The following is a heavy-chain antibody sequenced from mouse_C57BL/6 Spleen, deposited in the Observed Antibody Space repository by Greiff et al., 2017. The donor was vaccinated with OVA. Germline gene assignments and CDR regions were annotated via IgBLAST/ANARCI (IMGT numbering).Heavy chain of an antibody. CDR2: ISDGGSYT. CDR3: ARASGYYGPMDY. V-gene: IGHV5-4*01. J-gene: IGHJ4*01. CDR1: GFTFSSYA. D-gene: IGHD1-1*01. Sequence: EVQLVESGGGLVKPGGSLKLSCAASGFTFSSYAMSWVRQTPEKRLAWVATISDGGSYTYYPDNVKGRFTISRDNAKNNLYLQMSHLKSEDTAMYYCARASGYYGPMDYWGQGTSVTVSS.